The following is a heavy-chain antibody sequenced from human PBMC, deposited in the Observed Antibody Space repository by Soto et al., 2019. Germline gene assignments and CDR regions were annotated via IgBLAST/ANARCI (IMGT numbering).Heavy chain of an antibody. Sequence: QVQLVESGGGVVPPGRSLRLSCAASGFTFSSYGMHWVRQAPGKGLEWVAVISYDGSNKYYADSVKGRFTISRDNSKNTLYLQMNSLRAEDTAVYYCAIYSSGWYPLDYWGQGTLVTVSS. V-gene: IGHV3-30*03. J-gene: IGHJ4*02. CDR3: AIYSSGWYPLDY. CDR1: GFTFSSYG. CDR2: ISYDGSNK. D-gene: IGHD6-19*01.